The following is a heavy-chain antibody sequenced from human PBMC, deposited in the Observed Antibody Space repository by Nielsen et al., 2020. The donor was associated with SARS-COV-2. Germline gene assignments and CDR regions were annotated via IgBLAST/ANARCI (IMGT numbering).Heavy chain of an antibody. Sequence: GGSLRLSCAASGFTFSSYSMNWVRQAPGKGLEWVSAISGSGGSTYYADSVKGRFTISRDNSKNTLYLQMSSLRAEDTAVYYCARDGSLLWFGELSLAYWGQGTLVTVSS. D-gene: IGHD3-10*01. V-gene: IGHV3-23*01. CDR3: ARDGSLLWFGELSLAY. J-gene: IGHJ4*02. CDR1: GFTFSSYS. CDR2: ISGSGGST.